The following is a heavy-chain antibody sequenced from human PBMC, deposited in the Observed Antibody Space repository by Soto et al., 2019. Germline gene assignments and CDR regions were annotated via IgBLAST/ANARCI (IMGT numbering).Heavy chain of an antibody. D-gene: IGHD2-21*02. CDR1: GGSISSANYF. Sequence: SETLSLTCTVSGGSISSANYFWTWIRQHPERGLELIGYISYSGGTYYNPSLKSRIIISVDTSKNQFSLKLSSVTAADTAVYYCARGVTYCRADCYWYYFDYWGQGALVTVSS. V-gene: IGHV4-31*03. CDR2: ISYSGGT. J-gene: IGHJ4*02. CDR3: ARGVTYCRADCYWYYFDY.